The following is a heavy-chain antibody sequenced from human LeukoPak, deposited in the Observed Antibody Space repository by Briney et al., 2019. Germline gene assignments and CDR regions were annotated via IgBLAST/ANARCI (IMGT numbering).Heavy chain of an antibody. CDR2: IYYSGST. J-gene: IGHJ4*02. CDR3: ARDRRYSSGWYGIDY. D-gene: IGHD6-19*01. V-gene: IGHV4-59*01. Sequence: SETLSLTCSVSGGSISPYYWSWIRQPPGKGLEWIGYIYYSGSTNYNPSLKSRVTISVDTSKNQFSLKPSSVTAADTAVYYCARDRRYSSGWYGIDYWGQGTLVTVSS. CDR1: GGSISPYY.